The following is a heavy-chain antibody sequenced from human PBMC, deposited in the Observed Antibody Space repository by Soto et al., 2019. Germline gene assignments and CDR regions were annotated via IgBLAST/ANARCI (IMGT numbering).Heavy chain of an antibody. CDR3: ARGDCVGGTCYSLEGSFYYYMDV. D-gene: IGHD2-15*01. J-gene: IGHJ6*03. V-gene: IGHV3-74*01. CDR2: INSDGSVS. Sequence: EVQLVESGGGLVQPGGSLRLSCAASGFTFSNYWMYWVRQAPGEGLVWVSRINSDGSVSSYADSVKGRLTISRDNVKNTLYLQMDSLRAEDTAVYYCARGDCVGGTCYSLEGSFYYYMDVWGKGTTVTVFS. CDR1: GFTFSNYW.